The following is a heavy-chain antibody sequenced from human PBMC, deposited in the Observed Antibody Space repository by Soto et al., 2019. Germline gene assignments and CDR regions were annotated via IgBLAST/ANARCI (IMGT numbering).Heavy chain of an antibody. CDR3: ARGRHYGSGSYYNPLPLSRYYYYGMDV. J-gene: IGHJ6*02. Sequence: QVQLQQWGAGLLKPSETLSLTCAVYGGSFSGYYWSWIRQPPGKGLEWIGEINHSGSTNYNPSLKSRVTISVDPSKNQFSLKLSSVTAADTAVYYCARGRHYGSGSYYNPLPLSRYYYYGMDVWGQGTTVTVSS. CDR2: INHSGST. CDR1: GGSFSGYY. V-gene: IGHV4-34*01. D-gene: IGHD3-10*01.